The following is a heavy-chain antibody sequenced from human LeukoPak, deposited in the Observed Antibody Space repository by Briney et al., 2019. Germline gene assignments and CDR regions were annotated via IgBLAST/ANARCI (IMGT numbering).Heavy chain of an antibody. Sequence: SQTLSLTCTVSGGSISSGGYYWGWIRQHPGKGLEWIGYIYYSGSTYYNPSLKSRVTISVDTSKNQFSLKLSSVTAADTAVYYCARGVYYYYYGMDVWGQGTTVTVSS. J-gene: IGHJ6*02. CDR3: ARGVYYYYYGMDV. CDR2: IYYSGST. V-gene: IGHV4-31*03. CDR1: GGSISSGGYY.